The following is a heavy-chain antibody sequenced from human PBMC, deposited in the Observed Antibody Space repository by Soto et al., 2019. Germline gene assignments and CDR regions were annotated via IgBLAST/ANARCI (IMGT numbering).Heavy chain of an antibody. J-gene: IGHJ3*02. CDR3: ARDLTYVGPFDI. V-gene: IGHV1-18*01. CDR2: INIYNGNT. D-gene: IGHD7-27*01. CDR1: GYTFTSYG. Sequence: QVQLVQSGAEVKKPGASVKVSYKASGYTFTSYGISWVRQAPGQGPEWMGWINIYNGNTNYAQKIQGRVTMTTDTATSTAYMELRSLRSDDTAVYYCARDLTYVGPFDIWGQGTMVTVSS.